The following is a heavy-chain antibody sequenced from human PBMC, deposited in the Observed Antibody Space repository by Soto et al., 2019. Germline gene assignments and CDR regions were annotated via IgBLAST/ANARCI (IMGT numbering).Heavy chain of an antibody. CDR2: IGSDTSYI. CDR3: AKDPNGDYVGAFDS. D-gene: IGHD4-17*01. CDR1: GFSFSNYA. V-gene: IGHV3-23*03. J-gene: IGHJ4*02. Sequence: EVQLLESGGGLVQPGGSLRLSCTASGFSFSNYAVTWVRQAPGKGLEWVSSIGSDTSYIYYADSVKGRFTISRDKSKHTVFLQMNSLRADDTAVYHCAKDPNGDYVGAFDSWGQGALVTVSS.